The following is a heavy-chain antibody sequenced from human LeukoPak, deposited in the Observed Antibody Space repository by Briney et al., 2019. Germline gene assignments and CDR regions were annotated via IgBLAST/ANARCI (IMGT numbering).Heavy chain of an antibody. D-gene: IGHD3-22*01. CDR1: GGSISSYY. CDR2: IYYSGRT. Sequence: NPSETLSLTCTVFGGSISSYYWSWIRQPPGKGLEWIGYIYYSGRTNYNPSLKSRVTISVVTSKNQFSLKLSSVTAADTAVYFCAGQNYHDTSAYRHGAFDIWGQGTMVTVSS. J-gene: IGHJ3*02. V-gene: IGHV4-59*01. CDR3: AGQNYHDTSAYRHGAFDI.